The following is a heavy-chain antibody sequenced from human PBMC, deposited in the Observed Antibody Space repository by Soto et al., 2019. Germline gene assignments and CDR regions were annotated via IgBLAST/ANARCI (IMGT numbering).Heavy chain of an antibody. Sequence: GGCLRLSCAASGFSFSDYSMNWVRQAPGKGLEWLSSITITGSYIYYADSVKGRFTISRDNAGSSLFLQMNSLRAEDTAMYYCARDPPYSSSWSHFDYWGQGTPVTVSS. V-gene: IGHV3-21*01. D-gene: IGHD6-13*01. CDR3: ARDPPYSSSWSHFDY. CDR2: ITITGSYI. CDR1: GFSFSDYS. J-gene: IGHJ4*02.